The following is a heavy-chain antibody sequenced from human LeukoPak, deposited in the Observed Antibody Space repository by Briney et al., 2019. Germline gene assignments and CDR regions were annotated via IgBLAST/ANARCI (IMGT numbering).Heavy chain of an antibody. J-gene: IGHJ4*02. CDR1: GGSFSGYY. V-gene: IGHV4-34*01. CDR3: ARGRVLLWFGETSPYFDY. Sequence: SSETLSLTCAVYGGSFSGYYWSWIRQPPGKGLEWIGEINHSGSTNYNPSLKSRVTISVDTSKNQFSLKLSSVTAADTAVYYCARGRVLLWFGETSPYFDYWGQGTLVTVSS. D-gene: IGHD3-10*01. CDR2: INHSGST.